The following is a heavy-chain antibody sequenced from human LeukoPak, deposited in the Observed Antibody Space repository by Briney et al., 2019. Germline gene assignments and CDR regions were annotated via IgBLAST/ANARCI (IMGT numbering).Heavy chain of an antibody. Sequence: GGSLRLSRAASGFPFSDHWMNWVRQAPGKGLEWVANMNLDGSETYYVDSVKGRFTISRDNAKSTLYLQLDSLRVEDTAMYYCARSLSSPVTNYWGQGTLVTVSS. D-gene: IGHD2-2*01. V-gene: IGHV3-7*01. CDR2: MNLDGSET. J-gene: IGHJ4*02. CDR1: GFPFSDHW. CDR3: ARSLSSPVTNY.